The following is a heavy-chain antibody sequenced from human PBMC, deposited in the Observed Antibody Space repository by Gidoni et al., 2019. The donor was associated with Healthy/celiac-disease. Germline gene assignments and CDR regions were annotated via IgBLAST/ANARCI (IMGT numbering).Heavy chain of an antibody. D-gene: IGHD1-20*01. Sequence: QVQLQESGPGLVKPSQTLSLTCTVSGGSISSADYYWSWIRQHPGKGLEWIGYIYYSGGTYYNPSLKSRITISVDTSKNQFSLKLSSVTAADTAVYYCARCITGTPYRFFDLWGRGTLVTVSS. CDR1: GGSISSADYY. J-gene: IGHJ2*01. V-gene: IGHV4-31*03. CDR2: IYYSGGT. CDR3: ARCITGTPYRFFDL.